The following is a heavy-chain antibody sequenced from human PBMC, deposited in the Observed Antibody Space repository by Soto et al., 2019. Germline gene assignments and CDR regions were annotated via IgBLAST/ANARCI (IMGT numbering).Heavy chain of an antibody. CDR2: IIPIFGTA. J-gene: IGHJ6*02. CDR3: ASVDRSATSHYYYYGMDV. CDR1: GGTFSSYA. V-gene: IGHV1-69*01. Sequence: QVQLVQSGAEVKKPGYSVKVSCKASGGTFSSYAISWVRQAPGQGLEWMGGIIPIFGTANYAQKFQGRVTITADESTSTAYMELSSLRSADTAVYYCASVDRSATSHYYYYGMDVWGQGTTVTVSS. D-gene: IGHD1-26*01.